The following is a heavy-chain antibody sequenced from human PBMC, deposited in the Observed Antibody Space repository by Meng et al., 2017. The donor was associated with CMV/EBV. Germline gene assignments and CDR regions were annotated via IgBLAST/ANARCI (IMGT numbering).Heavy chain of an antibody. D-gene: IGHD2-15*01. J-gene: IGHJ3*02. V-gene: IGHV4-61*01. CDR1: GGSVSSGSYY. CDR2: IYYSGST. CDR3: ARISGPMIYDDFDI. Sequence: SETLSLTCTVSGGSVSSGSYYWSWIRQPPGKGLEWIGYIYYSGSTNYNPSLKSRVTISVDTSKNQFSLTLSSVTAADTAVYYCARISGPMIYDDFDIWGQGTMVTVSS.